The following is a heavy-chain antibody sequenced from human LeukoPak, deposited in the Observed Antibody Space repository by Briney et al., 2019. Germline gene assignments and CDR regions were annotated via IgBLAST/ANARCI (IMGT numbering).Heavy chain of an antibody. CDR3: ARSAVDTADFDY. CDR2: IYYSGST. D-gene: IGHD3-22*01. Sequence: SETLSLTCTVSGGSISSSSYYWGWIRQPPGKGLEWIGSIYYSGSTYYNPSLKSRVTISVDTSKNQFSLKLSSVTAADTAVYYCARSAVDTADFDYWGQGTLVTVSS. V-gene: IGHV4-39*07. CDR1: GGSISSSSYY. J-gene: IGHJ4*02.